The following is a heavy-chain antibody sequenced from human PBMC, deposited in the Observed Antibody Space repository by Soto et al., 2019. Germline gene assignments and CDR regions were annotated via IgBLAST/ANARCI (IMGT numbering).Heavy chain of an antibody. CDR3: ARSRARGSGSPKAWYYYYGMDV. CDR2: TYYRSKWYS. D-gene: IGHD3-10*01. CDR1: GDSVSSNLAS. V-gene: IGHV6-1*01. Sequence: SQTLSLTCVISGDSVSSNLASWSWIRQSPSRGLEWLGRTYYRSKWYSYYALSVKSRITINPDTSKNQFSLHLSSVTPEDTAVYYCARSRARGSGSPKAWYYYYGMDVWGQGTTVTVSS. J-gene: IGHJ6*02.